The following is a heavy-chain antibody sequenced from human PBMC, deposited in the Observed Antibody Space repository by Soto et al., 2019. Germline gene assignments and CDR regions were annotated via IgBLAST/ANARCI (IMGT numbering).Heavy chain of an antibody. CDR3: PRDNVTATRLLGYFDD. CDR2: IYYSGTT. J-gene: IGHJ4*02. V-gene: IGHV4-61*01. D-gene: IGHD1-20*01. CDR1: GGSVNTPNYY. Sequence: AETLSLTCTVSGGSVNTPNYYWSWIRQPPGRGLEWIGYIYYSGTTDYNPSLRSRVTISMDTSKNQFSLNLSSVAAADSAVYYCPRDNVTATRLLGYFDDRGQGTPVT.